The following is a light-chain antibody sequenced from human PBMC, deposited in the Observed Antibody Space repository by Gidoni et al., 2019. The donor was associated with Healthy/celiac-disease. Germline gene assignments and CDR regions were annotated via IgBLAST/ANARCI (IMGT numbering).Light chain of an antibody. Sequence: ETASTQSAGTLSLSPGERATLSCRASKSVSSSYLAWYQQKPGKAPRLLIYGASSRATGIPDRFSGSGSGTDFTLTISRLQPEDFAIYYCQQYSSSSWTFGQGTKVEIK. CDR1: KSVSSSY. V-gene: IGKV3-20*01. CDR2: GAS. J-gene: IGKJ1*01. CDR3: QQYSSSSWT.